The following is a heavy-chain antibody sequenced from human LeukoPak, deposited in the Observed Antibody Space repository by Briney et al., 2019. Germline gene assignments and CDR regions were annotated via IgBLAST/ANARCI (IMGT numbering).Heavy chain of an antibody. D-gene: IGHD5-12*01. V-gene: IGHV3-48*03. Sequence: GGSLRLSCAASGFSFSSYEMNWVRQAPGKGLEWISYISASGSLTHYADSVEGRFTISRDNAKNSLYLQMNSLRAEDTAVYYCARDMGPVATITYYYYMDVWGKGTTVTVSS. J-gene: IGHJ6*03. CDR3: ARDMGPVATITYYYYMDV. CDR1: GFSFSSYE. CDR2: ISASGSLT.